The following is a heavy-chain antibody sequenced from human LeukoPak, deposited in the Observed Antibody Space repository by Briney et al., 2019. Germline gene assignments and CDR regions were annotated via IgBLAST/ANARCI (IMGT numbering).Heavy chain of an antibody. Sequence: PGGSLRLSCAASGFTFSDYYMSCIRQAPGKGLEWVSYISSSGSTIYCADSVKGRFTISRDNAKNSLYLQMNSLRAEDTAVYYCARDYYDSSGYSFDYWGQGTLVTVSS. CDR1: GFTFSDYY. D-gene: IGHD3-22*01. V-gene: IGHV3-11*01. J-gene: IGHJ4*02. CDR3: ARDYYDSSGYSFDY. CDR2: ISSSGSTI.